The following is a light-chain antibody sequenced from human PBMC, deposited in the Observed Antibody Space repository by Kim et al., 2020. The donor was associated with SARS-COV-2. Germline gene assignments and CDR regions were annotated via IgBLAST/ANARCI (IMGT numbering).Light chain of an antibody. CDR2: EDN. CDR1: SGSIASHY. CDR3: QSYDSSSWV. V-gene: IGLV6-57*04. Sequence: NFMLTQPHSVSESPGKTVTISCTRSSGSIASHYVQWYQQRPGSAPTTVIYEDNHRPSVVPDRFSGSIDSSSNSASLTISGLKTEDEADYYCQSYDSSSWVFGGGTKLTVL. J-gene: IGLJ3*02.